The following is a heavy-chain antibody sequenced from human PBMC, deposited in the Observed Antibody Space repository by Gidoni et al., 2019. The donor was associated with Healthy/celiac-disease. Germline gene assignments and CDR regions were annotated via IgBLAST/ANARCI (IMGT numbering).Heavy chain of an antibody. V-gene: IGHV4-31*03. CDR3: ARGLQQLGKNWFDP. CDR1: GGSISSGCYY. CDR2: IYYSGST. J-gene: IGHJ5*02. D-gene: IGHD4-4*01. Sequence: QVQLQESGPGLVKPSQTLALNCTVSGGSISSGCYYWSWIRQHPGKGLEWIGYIYYSGSTYYNPSLKSRVTISVDTSKNQFSLKLSSVTAADTAVYYCARGLQQLGKNWFDPWGQGTLVTVSS.